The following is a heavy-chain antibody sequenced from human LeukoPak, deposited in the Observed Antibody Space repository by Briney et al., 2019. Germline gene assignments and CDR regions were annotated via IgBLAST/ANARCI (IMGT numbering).Heavy chain of an antibody. V-gene: IGHV3-48*03. CDR1: GFTFSSYE. CDR2: ISSSGSTI. J-gene: IGHJ4*02. Sequence: PGGSLRLSCAASGFTFSSYEMNWVRQAPGKGLEWVSYISSSGSTIYYADSVKGRFTISRDNAKNSLYLQMNSLRAEDTAVYYCAGTHGRYCSSTSCYRGLDYWGQGTLVTVSS. D-gene: IGHD2-2*02. CDR3: AGTHGRYCSSTSCYRGLDY.